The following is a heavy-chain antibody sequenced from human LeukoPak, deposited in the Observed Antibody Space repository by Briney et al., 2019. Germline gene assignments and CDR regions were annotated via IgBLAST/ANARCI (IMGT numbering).Heavy chain of an antibody. CDR1: GYSISSGYY. CDR3: ARQRSYGPRASFDY. D-gene: IGHD5-18*01. CDR2: INHSGST. V-gene: IGHV4-38-2*02. J-gene: IGHJ4*02. Sequence: PSETLSLTCTVSGYSISSGYYWGWIRQPPGKGLEWIGEINHSGSTNYNPSLKSRVTISVDTSKNQFSLKLSSVTAADTAVYYCARQRSYGPRASFDYWGQGTLVTVSS.